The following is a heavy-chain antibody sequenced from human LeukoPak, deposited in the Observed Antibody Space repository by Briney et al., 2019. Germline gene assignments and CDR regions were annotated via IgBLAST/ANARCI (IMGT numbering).Heavy chain of an antibody. J-gene: IGHJ4*02. V-gene: IGHV3-48*03. Sequence: GGSLRLSCVASGFAVSSNHMNWVRQAPGKGLEWISYISGSGSIIYYADSVKGRFTISRDNARRSLYLQMNSLRAEDTAVYYCVRIYSSGYSFDSWGQGTLVTVSS. CDR1: GFAVSSNH. CDR2: ISGSGSII. CDR3: VRIYSSGYSFDS. D-gene: IGHD3-22*01.